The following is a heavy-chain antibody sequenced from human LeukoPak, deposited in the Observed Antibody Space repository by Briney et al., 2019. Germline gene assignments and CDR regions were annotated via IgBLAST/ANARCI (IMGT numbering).Heavy chain of an antibody. D-gene: IGHD1-7*01. Sequence: ASVKVSCKASGYTFTSYDINWVRQATGQGLEWMGWMNPNSGNTGYAQKCQGRVTMTRNTSISTAYMELSSLRSEDTAVYYCALGGGTTDAFDIWGQGTMVTVSS. CDR3: ALGGGTTDAFDI. CDR2: MNPNSGNT. CDR1: GYTFTSYD. V-gene: IGHV1-8*01. J-gene: IGHJ3*02.